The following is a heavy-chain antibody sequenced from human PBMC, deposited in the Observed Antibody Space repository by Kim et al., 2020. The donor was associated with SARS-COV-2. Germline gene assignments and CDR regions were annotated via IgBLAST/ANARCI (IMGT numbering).Heavy chain of an antibody. D-gene: IGHD2-15*01. CDR1: GGSFSGYY. CDR3: ARGERYCSGGSCSRKDRYFDY. CDR2: INHSGST. Sequence: SETLSLTCAVYGGSFSGYYWSWIRQPPGKGLEWIGEINHSGSTNYNPSLKSRVTISVDTSKNQFSLKLSSVTAADTAVYYCARGERYCSGGSCSRKDRYFDYWGQGTLVTVSS. J-gene: IGHJ4*02. V-gene: IGHV4-34*01.